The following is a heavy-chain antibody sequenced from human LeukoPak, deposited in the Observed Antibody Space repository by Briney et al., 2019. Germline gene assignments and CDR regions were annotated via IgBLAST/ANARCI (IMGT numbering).Heavy chain of an antibody. J-gene: IGHJ4*02. CDR2: IYSGGST. CDR1: GFTVSSNY. CDR3: ARSLTMVRAYDY. V-gene: IGHV3-53*05. Sequence: GGSLRLSCAASGFTVSSNYMSWVRQAPGKGLEWVSVIYSGGSTYYADSVKGRFTISRDNSKNTVYLQMNSLRTEDTAVYYCARSLTMVRAYDYWGQGTPVTVSS. D-gene: IGHD3-10*01.